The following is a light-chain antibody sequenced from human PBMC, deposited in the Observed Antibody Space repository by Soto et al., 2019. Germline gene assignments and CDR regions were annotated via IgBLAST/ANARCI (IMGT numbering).Light chain of an antibody. Sequence: DIQMTQCPSLLSASVGDRVTITCRASQSIGKHLNWYQQKPGKAPKFLIYGASTLQSGVPSRFTGSGSGTDFTLTVNSLQAEDFATYYCQQSYTRPTTFGQGTRLEIK. CDR3: QQSYTRPTT. CDR2: GAS. J-gene: IGKJ5*01. V-gene: IGKV1-39*01. CDR1: QSIGKH.